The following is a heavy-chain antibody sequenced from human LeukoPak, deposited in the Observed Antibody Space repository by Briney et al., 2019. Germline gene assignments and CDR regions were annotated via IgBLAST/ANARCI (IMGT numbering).Heavy chain of an antibody. D-gene: IGHD4-17*01. CDR3: AKDGDYGDYWHYNYMDV. Sequence: GGSLRLSCAASGFTFSSYAMSWVRQAPGKGLEWVSAISGSGGSTYYADSVKGRFTISRDNSKNTLLLHMNSLRAEDTAVYYCAKDGDYGDYWHYNYMDVWGKGTTVTISS. J-gene: IGHJ6*03. CDR1: GFTFSSYA. V-gene: IGHV3-23*01. CDR2: ISGSGGST.